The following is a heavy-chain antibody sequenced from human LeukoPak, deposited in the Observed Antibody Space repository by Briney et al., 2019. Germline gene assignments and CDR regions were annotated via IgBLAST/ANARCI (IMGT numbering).Heavy chain of an antibody. D-gene: IGHD3-16*01. CDR2: IYYSGST. CDR3: ARGPSIEPKGGFDY. V-gene: IGHV4-39*07. J-gene: IGHJ4*02. CDR1: GGSISSSSYY. Sequence: SETLSLTCTVSGGSISSSSYYWGWIRQPPGKGLEWIGSIYYSGSTYYNPSLKSRVTISVDTSKNQFSLKLSSVTAADTAVYYCARGPSIEPKGGFDYWGQGTLVTVSS.